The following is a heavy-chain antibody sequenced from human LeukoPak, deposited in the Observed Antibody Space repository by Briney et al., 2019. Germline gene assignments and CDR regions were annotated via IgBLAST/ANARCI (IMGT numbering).Heavy chain of an antibody. Sequence: GRSLRLSCAASGFTFDNYAMHWVRQAPGKGLEWVSGISWNSGSIGYADSVKGRFTISRDNAKNPLYLQMNSLRAEDMALYYCAKVRSGWYAFDYWGQGTLVTVSS. CDR2: ISWNSGSI. CDR3: AKVRSGWYAFDY. J-gene: IGHJ4*02. V-gene: IGHV3-9*03. D-gene: IGHD6-19*01. CDR1: GFTFDNYA.